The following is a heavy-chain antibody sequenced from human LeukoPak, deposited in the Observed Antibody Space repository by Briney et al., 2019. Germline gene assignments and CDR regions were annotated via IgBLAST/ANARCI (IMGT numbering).Heavy chain of an antibody. CDR3: ARSYIAARTSGQFDY. CDR2: IWYDGSNK. CDR1: GFTFSSYG. V-gene: IGHV3-33*01. J-gene: IGHJ4*02. Sequence: PGGSLRLSCAASGFTFSSYGRHWVRRAPGKGLEWVAVIWYDGSNKYYADSVTGKFNLSRDDSKTTLYLQLNILRAEATAVYYYARSYIAARTSGQFDYWGQGTLVTVS. D-gene: IGHD6-6*01.